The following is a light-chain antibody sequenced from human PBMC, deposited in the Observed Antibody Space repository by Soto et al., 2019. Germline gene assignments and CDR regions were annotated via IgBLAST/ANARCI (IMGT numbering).Light chain of an antibody. V-gene: IGKV3-15*01. CDR1: QSVSSN. Sequence: EIVMTQSPDTLSVSVGDRATLSCRASQSVSSNLAWYQQKPGQAPRLLIHGASTRATGIPARFRGSGSGTEFTLTISRLQSEDFGVYYCQQYNDWLPITFGQGTRLEIK. J-gene: IGKJ5*01. CDR3: QQYNDWLPIT. CDR2: GAS.